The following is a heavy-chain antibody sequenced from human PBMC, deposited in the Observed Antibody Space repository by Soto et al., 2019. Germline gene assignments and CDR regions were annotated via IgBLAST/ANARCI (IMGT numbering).Heavy chain of an antibody. Sequence: EVQLVESGGVLVQPGGSLRLSCAASGFTFSNYWMHWVRQGPGKRLVWLSRINSDGSNTDYADSVKGRFTISRDNARNTLYLQMNSLRAEDTAVYFCARLPVDTSTSIDYWGQGTLVTVSS. J-gene: IGHJ4*02. D-gene: IGHD5-18*01. CDR1: GFTFSNYW. CDR3: ARLPVDTSTSIDY. V-gene: IGHV3-74*01. CDR2: INSDGSNT.